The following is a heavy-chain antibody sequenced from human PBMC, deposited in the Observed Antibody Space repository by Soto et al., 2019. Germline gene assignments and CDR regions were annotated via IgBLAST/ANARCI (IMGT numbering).Heavy chain of an antibody. CDR2: IIPILGIA. D-gene: IGHD1-1*01. J-gene: IGHJ6*02. Sequence: QVQLVQSGAEVKKPGSSVKVSCKASGGTFSSYTISWVRQAPGQGLEWMGRIIPILGIANYAQKFQGRVTITADKSTSTAYMELSSLRSEDTAVYYCASGVREPTYGMDVWGQGTTVTVSS. CDR1: GGTFSSYT. V-gene: IGHV1-69*02. CDR3: ASGVREPTYGMDV.